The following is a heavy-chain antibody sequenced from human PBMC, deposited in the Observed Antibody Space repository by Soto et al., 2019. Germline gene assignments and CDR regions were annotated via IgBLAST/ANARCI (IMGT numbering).Heavy chain of an antibody. D-gene: IGHD3-10*01. Sequence: GGSLRLSCAASGFTFSSYAMSWVRQAPGKGLEWVSAITGSGDNTYYADSVKGRFTVSRDNSRNTLSLQMNSLRAEDTALYYCAKDFNYYGSETYCSGSLDYWGLGTLVTVSS. V-gene: IGHV3-23*01. CDR2: ITGSGDNT. CDR3: AKDFNYYGSETYCSGSLDY. J-gene: IGHJ4*02. CDR1: GFTFSSYA.